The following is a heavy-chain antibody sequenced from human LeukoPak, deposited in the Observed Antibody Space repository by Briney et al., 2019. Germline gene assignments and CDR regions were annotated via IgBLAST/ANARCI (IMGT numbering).Heavy chain of an antibody. CDR3: ARESMVRGVIQYFDY. J-gene: IGHJ4*02. V-gene: IGHV4-38-2*02. D-gene: IGHD3-10*01. CDR1: GYSISSGYY. Sequence: PSETLSLTCTVSGYSISSGYYWGWIRPPPGKGLEWIGSIYHSGSTYYNPSLKSRVTISVDTSKNQFSLKLSSVTAADTAVYYCARESMVRGVIQYFDYWGQGTLVTVSS. CDR2: IYHSGST.